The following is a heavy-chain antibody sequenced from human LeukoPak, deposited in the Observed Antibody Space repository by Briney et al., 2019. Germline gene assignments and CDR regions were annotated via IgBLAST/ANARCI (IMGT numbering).Heavy chain of an antibody. CDR3: ARADYYDSSGASD. V-gene: IGHV3-30-3*01. CDR1: GFTFSTYP. J-gene: IGHJ4*02. Sequence: GGSLRLSCTVSGFTFSTYPMHWVRQAPGKGLEWVTVISYDGSNKYYADSVKGRFTVSRDNSKTTLYLQMNSLRAEDTAVYYCARADYYDSSGASDWGQGTLVTVSS. D-gene: IGHD3-22*01. CDR2: ISYDGSNK.